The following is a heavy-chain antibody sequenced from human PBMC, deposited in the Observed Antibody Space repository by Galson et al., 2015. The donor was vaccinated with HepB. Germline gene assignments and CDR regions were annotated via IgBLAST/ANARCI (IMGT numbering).Heavy chain of an antibody. J-gene: IGHJ4*02. CDR2: IYYGAIT. D-gene: IGHD4-23*01. CDR3: ARNRGNNDFDS. CDR1: SGSISSSDR. V-gene: IGHV4-4*02. Sequence: ETLSLTCAVSSGSISSSDRCSWVRQPPGKGLEWIGEIYYGAITHYNPSLQGRASVSKDDSKKQFSLTLTSVTAADTAVYYCARNRGNNDFDSWGQGILVTVSS.